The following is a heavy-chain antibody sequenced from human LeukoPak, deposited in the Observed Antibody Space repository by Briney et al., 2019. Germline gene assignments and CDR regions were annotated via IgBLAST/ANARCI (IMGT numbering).Heavy chain of an antibody. CDR2: ISAYNCNT. D-gene: IGHD6-19*01. Sequence: ASVKVSCKASGYTFTSYGISWVRQAPGQGLEWMGWISAYNCNTNYAQKLQGRVTMTTDTSTSTAYMELRSLRSDDTAVYYCARGIAVEFYYYMDVWGKGTTVTVSS. J-gene: IGHJ6*03. CDR3: ARGIAVEFYYYMDV. CDR1: GYTFTSYG. V-gene: IGHV1-18*01.